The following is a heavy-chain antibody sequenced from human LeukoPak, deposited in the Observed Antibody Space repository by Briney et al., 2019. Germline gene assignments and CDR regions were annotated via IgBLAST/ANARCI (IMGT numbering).Heavy chain of an antibody. CDR2: ISGGGGST. CDR1: GFTFTSYS. D-gene: IGHD1-26*01. Sequence: GGSLRLSCAASGFTFTSYSMNWVRQAPGKGLEWVSTISGGGGSTYYADSVKDRFTISRDNSKNTLYLQVNSLRAEDTAVYYCAKGGKWDVTPFDYWGQGTLVTVS. CDR3: AKGGKWDVTPFDY. J-gene: IGHJ4*02. V-gene: IGHV3-23*01.